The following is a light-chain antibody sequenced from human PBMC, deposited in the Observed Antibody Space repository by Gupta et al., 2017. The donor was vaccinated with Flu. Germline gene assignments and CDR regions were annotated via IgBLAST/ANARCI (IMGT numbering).Light chain of an antibody. V-gene: IGLV2-11*01. CDR1: SSDVGRYDF. CDR2: DVN. J-gene: IGLJ3*02. Sequence: QSALSQPRSVSGSPRQSVTISCTGTSSDVGRYDFVSWYLQPPGKAPEILIYDVNKRPSGVPHRFSGSKSGNTASLTIAGLQADDESDYYCCSYAGSYNLVFGGGTKVTVL. CDR3: CSYAGSYNLV.